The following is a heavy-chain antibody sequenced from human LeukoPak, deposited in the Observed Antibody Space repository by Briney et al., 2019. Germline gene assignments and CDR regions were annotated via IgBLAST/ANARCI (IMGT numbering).Heavy chain of an antibody. J-gene: IGHJ3*02. D-gene: IGHD3-22*01. Sequence: SETLSLTCTVSGGSISSSSYYWGWIRQPPGKGLEWIGSIYYSGSTYYNPSLKSRVTISVDTSKNQFSLKLSSVTAADTAGYYCARRIGSGYYYENAFNIWGQGKMVTVSS. V-gene: IGHV4-39*01. CDR1: GGSISSSSYY. CDR3: ARRIGSGYYYENAFNI. CDR2: IYYSGST.